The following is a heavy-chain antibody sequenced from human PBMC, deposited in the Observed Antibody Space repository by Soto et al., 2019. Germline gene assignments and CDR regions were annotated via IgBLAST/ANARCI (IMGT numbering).Heavy chain of an antibody. Sequence: HPGGSLRLSCAASGFTFSMYWMRWVRQVPGKGPEWVSRINDDGSSTNYADSVKGRFTISRDNAKNTLYLQMNDLRAEDTAVYYCTRGQRSTSTGTGAFWGQGTLVTVSS. J-gene: IGHJ4*02. CDR3: TRGQRSTSTGTGAF. V-gene: IGHV3-74*01. D-gene: IGHD1-1*01. CDR2: INDDGSST. CDR1: GFTFSMYW.